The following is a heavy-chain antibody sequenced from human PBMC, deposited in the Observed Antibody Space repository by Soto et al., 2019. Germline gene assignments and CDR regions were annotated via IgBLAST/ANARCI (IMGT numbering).Heavy chain of an antibody. V-gene: IGHV3-23*01. CDR1: SYA. D-gene: IGHD1-26*01. CDR3: AKGSYPPSASHY. CDR2: ISGSGGST. J-gene: IGHJ4*02. Sequence: SYAMSWVRQAPGKGLEWVSAISGSGGSTYYADSVKGRFTISRDNSKNTLYLQMNSLRAEDTAVYYCAKGSYPPSASHYWGPGPLVTLSS.